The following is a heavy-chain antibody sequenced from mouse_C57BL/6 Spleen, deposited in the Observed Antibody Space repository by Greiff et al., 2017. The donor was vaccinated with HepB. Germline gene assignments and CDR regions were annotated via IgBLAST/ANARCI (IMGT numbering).Heavy chain of an antibody. J-gene: IGHJ3*01. D-gene: IGHD2-1*01. V-gene: IGHV5-4*03. CDR3: ASHGNPFAY. CDR1: GFTFSSYA. CDR2: ISDGGSYT. Sequence: EVKLVESGGGLVKPGGSLKLSCAASGFTFSSYAMSWVRQTPEKRLEWVATISDGGSYTYYPDNVKGRFTISRDNAKNNLYLQMSHLKSEDTAMYDCASHGNPFAYWGQGTLVTVSA.